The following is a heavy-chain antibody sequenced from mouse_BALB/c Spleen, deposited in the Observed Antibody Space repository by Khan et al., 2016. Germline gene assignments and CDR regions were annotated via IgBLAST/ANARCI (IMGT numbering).Heavy chain of an antibody. Sequence: QIQLVQSGPELKKPGETVTISCKASGYTFTDYSMHWVKQAPGKGLKWMGWIKTESGEPTYAADFRGRFAFSLETSASTAYLQIINRKNEDKARYLCARRLRWYFDVWGAGTTVTVSS. J-gene: IGHJ1*01. V-gene: IGHV9-2-1*01. D-gene: IGHD2-2*01. CDR1: GYTFTDYS. CDR2: IKTESGEP. CDR3: ARRLRWYFDV.